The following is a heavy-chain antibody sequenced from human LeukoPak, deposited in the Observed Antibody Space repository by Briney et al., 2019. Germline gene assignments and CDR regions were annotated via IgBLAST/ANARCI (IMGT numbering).Heavy chain of an antibody. CDR2: INHSGST. V-gene: IGHV4-34*01. D-gene: IGHD5-12*01. CDR1: GGSFSGYY. Sequence: PSETLSLTCAVYGGSFSGYYWSWIRQPPGKRLEWIGEINHSGSTNYNPSLKSRVTISVDTSKNQFSLKLSSVTAADTAVYYCARSGMDSGYDWWDAFDIWGQGTMVTVSS. CDR3: ARSGMDSGYDWWDAFDI. J-gene: IGHJ3*02.